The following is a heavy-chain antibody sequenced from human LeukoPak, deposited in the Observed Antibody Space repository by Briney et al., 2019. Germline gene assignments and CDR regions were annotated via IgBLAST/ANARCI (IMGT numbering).Heavy chain of an antibody. CDR3: ARDRYFSS. Sequence: PGGSLRLSCAASGFTFSSYGMHWVRQAPGKGLAWVTFIRYDGTNKYYADSVKGRFTISRDNSKNTLYLQMNSLRAEDTAVYYCARDRYFSSWGQGTLVTVSS. J-gene: IGHJ4*02. CDR2: IRYDGTNK. V-gene: IGHV3-30*02. CDR1: GFTFSSYG.